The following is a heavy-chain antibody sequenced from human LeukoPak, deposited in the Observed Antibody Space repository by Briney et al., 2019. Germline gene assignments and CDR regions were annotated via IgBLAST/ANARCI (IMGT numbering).Heavy chain of an antibody. Sequence: GGSLGLSCAASGFTFSSYAMSWVRQAPGKGLEWVSAISGSGVSTYYADSVKGRFTISRDNSKNTLYLQMNSLRAEDTAVYYCAKLKIVAGGYFDYWGQGTLVTVSS. CDR3: AKLKIVAGGYFDY. D-gene: IGHD2-21*01. CDR2: ISGSGVST. J-gene: IGHJ4*02. CDR1: GFTFSSYA. V-gene: IGHV3-23*01.